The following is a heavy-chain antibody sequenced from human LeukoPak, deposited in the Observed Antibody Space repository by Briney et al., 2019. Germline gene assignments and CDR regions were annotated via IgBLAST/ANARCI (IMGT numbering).Heavy chain of an antibody. CDR3: ARSPPNWGYDY. V-gene: IGHV1-8*01. D-gene: IGHD7-27*01. CDR1: GYTFTSYD. CDR2: MSPNSGDT. J-gene: IGHJ4*02. Sequence: GASVKVSCKASGYTFTSYDFSWVRQATGQRPEWMGWMSPNSGDTGYAQKFQDRVTMTRNTSISTAYMELSSLRSDDTAVYYCARSPPNWGYDYWGPGTLVTVSS.